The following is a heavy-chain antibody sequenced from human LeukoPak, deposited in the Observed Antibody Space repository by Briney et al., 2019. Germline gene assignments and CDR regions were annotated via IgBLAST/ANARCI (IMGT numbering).Heavy chain of an antibody. Sequence: SETLSLTCTVSGGSIDTYYWSWIRQPPGKGLEWIGEINHSGSTNYNPSLKSRVTISVDTSKNQFSLKLSSVTAADTAVYYCARQSTDYYDSSGYYPDAFDIWGQGTMVTVSS. CDR2: INHSGST. D-gene: IGHD3-22*01. J-gene: IGHJ3*02. V-gene: IGHV4-34*01. CDR1: GGSIDTYY. CDR3: ARQSTDYYDSSGYYPDAFDI.